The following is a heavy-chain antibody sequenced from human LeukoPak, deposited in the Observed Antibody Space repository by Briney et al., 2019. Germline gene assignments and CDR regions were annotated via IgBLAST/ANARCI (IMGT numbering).Heavy chain of an antibody. Sequence: GGSLRLSCAASGFTFSSYSMNWFRQAPGKGLEWVSYISSSSSSIYYADSVRGRFTISRDKTKNSLYLQMTSLRDEDTAVYYCARGVIYFDYWGQGTLVTVSS. CDR3: ARGVIYFDY. J-gene: IGHJ4*02. V-gene: IGHV3-48*02. CDR2: ISSSSSSI. CDR1: GFTFSSYS. D-gene: IGHD2/OR15-2a*01.